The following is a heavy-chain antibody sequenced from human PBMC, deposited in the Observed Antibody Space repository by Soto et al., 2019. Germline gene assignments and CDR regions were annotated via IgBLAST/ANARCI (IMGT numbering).Heavy chain of an antibody. D-gene: IGHD1-26*01. CDR3: ARSYLGGGSHQPFDY. Sequence: ASETLSLTCTVAGGSISSYYWSWIRQPPGKGLEWIGYIYYSGSTNYNPSLKSRVTISVDTSKNQFSLKLSSVTAADTAVYYCARSYLGGGSHQPFDYWGQGTLVTVSS. V-gene: IGHV4-59*01. CDR1: GGSISSYY. CDR2: IYYSGST. J-gene: IGHJ4*02.